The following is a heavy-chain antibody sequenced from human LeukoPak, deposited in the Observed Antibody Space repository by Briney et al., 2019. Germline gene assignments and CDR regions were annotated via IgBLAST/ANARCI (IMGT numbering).Heavy chain of an antibody. CDR3: ARVFISTTVTISPAYYFDY. Sequence: SETLSLTCTVSGGSISSYYWSWIRKPPGKGREWIGEINKSGSTNYNPSLKSRVTISVDTSKNQFSLKLSSVTAADTAVYYCARVFISTTVTISPAYYFDYWGQGTLVTVSS. D-gene: IGHD4-17*01. J-gene: IGHJ4*02. CDR2: INKSGST. CDR1: GGSISSYY. V-gene: IGHV4-34*01.